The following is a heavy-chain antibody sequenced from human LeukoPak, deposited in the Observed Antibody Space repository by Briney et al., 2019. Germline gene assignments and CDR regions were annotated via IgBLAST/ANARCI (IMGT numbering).Heavy chain of an antibody. D-gene: IGHD7-27*01. CDR1: GFTFVRYY. J-gene: IGHJ4*02. V-gene: IGHV3-7*03. CDR3: AREIWGPEC. CDR2: IKQDGSDK. Sequence: GGSLRLSCAASGFTFVRYYMTWVRQAPGKGLEWVANIKQDGSDKNYVGSVKGRFTISRDNTKNLVFLQMNSLTGENTAVYYCAREIWGPECWGQGTLVTVSS.